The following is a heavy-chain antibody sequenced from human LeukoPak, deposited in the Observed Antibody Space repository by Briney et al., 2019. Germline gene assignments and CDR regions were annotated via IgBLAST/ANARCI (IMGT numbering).Heavy chain of an antibody. CDR3: ATDWAY. V-gene: IGHV3-53*01. J-gene: IGHJ4*02. Sequence: GGSLRLSCAASGFTVSNNYMTWVRQAPGKGLEWVSVIYSGGDTYHADSVKGRFTISRDNSKNTLFLQMDSLRADDTAVYYCATDWAYWGQGTLVTVSS. CDR1: GFTVSNNY. D-gene: IGHD3-16*01. CDR2: IYSGGDT.